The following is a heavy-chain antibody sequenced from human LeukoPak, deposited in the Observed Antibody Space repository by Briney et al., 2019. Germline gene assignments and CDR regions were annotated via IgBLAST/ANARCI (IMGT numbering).Heavy chain of an antibody. CDR3: ARDFVLGCRGY. CDR2: ISSSSSYI. V-gene: IGHV3-21*01. CDR1: GFTFSTYW. D-gene: IGHD2-15*01. J-gene: IGHJ4*02. Sequence: GGSLRLSCAASGFTFSTYWMHWVRQAPGKGLEWVSSISSSSSYIYYADSVKGRFTISRDNAKNSLYLQMNSLRAEDTAVYYCARDFVLGCRGYWGQGTLVTVSS.